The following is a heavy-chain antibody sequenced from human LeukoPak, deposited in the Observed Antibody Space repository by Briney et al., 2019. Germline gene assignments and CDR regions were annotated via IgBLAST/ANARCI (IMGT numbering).Heavy chain of an antibody. Sequence: SETLSLTCTVSGGSISSYYWSWIRQPPGKGLEWIGYISYSGSTHYNPSLKSRVTISVDTSKNQFSLKLSSVTAADTAVYHCVRGVRIWGQGTVVTVSS. CDR3: VRGVRI. CDR1: GGSISSYY. J-gene: IGHJ3*02. CDR2: ISYSGST. V-gene: IGHV4-59*12. D-gene: IGHD3-10*01.